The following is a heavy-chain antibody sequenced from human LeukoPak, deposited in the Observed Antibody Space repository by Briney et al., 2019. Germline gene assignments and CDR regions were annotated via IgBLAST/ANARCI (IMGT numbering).Heavy chain of an antibody. CDR3: TRHVESHIVVVPATDY. Sequence: GGSLKLSCAASGFTFSGSAMHWVRQASGKGLEWVGRIRSKANSYATAYAASVKGRFTISRDDSKNTAYLQMNSLKTEDTAVYYCTRHVESHIVVVPATDYWGQGTLVTVSS. J-gene: IGHJ4*02. CDR2: IRSKANSYAT. V-gene: IGHV3-73*01. CDR1: GFTFSGSA. D-gene: IGHD2-2*01.